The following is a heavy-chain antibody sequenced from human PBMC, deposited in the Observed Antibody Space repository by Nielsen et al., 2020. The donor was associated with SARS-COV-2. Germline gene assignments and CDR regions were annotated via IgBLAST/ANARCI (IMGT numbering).Heavy chain of an antibody. CDR2: IYSGGST. CDR1: GFTVSSNY. Sequence: GESLKISCAASGFTVSSNYMSWVRQAPGKGLEWVSVIYSGGSTYYADSVKGRVTLSRDNSKNTVYLQMNSLRAEDTAAYYCARTTTLTTRRYSYYMDVWGKGTTVTVSS. D-gene: IGHD4-17*01. J-gene: IGHJ6*03. CDR3: ARTTTLTTRRYSYYMDV. V-gene: IGHV3-53*01.